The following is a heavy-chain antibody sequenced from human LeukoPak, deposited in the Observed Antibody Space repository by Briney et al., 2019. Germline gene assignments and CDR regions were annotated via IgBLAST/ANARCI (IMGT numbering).Heavy chain of an antibody. D-gene: IGHD6-13*01. Sequence: PSETLSLTCTVSGGSISSYYWSWIRQPPGKGLEWIGYFYYSGSTNYNPSLRSRVTISVDTSKNQFSLKLNSVTAADTAVYYCAGAPPLLYSSSSLGAFDIWGQGTMVTVSS. CDR1: GGSISSYY. CDR3: AGAPPLLYSSSSLGAFDI. J-gene: IGHJ3*02. V-gene: IGHV4-59*01. CDR2: FYYSGST.